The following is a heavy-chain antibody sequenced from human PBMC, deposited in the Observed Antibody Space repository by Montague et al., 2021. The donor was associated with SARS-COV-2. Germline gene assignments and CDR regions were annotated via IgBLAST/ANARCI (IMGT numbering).Heavy chain of an antibody. CDR1: GFTFSSYG. CDR2: ISYDGSNK. D-gene: IGHD2-15*01. Sequence: SLRLSCAASGFTFSSYGMHWVRQAPGKGLEWVAVISYDGSNKYYADSVKGRFTISRDNSKNTLYLQMNSLRAEDTAVYYCAKGSVHCSGGSCYLSATDYLGQGTLVTIS. V-gene: IGHV3-30*18. J-gene: IGHJ4*02. CDR3: AKGSVHCSGGSCYLSATDY.